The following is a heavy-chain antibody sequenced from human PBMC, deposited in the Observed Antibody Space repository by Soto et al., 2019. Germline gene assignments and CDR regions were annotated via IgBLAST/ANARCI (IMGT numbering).Heavy chain of an antibody. J-gene: IGHJ5*02. Sequence: PGESLKISCKGSGYSFTIYWIGWVRQMPGKGLEWMGIIYPADSDTRYGPSFQGQVTISADKSISTAYLQWSSLKASDTAMYYCXRWAYYYGSGSHNWFDPWGQGTLVTVSS. CDR1: GYSFTIYW. D-gene: IGHD3-10*01. CDR2: IYPADSDT. V-gene: IGHV5-51*01. CDR3: XRWAYYYGSGSHNWFDP.